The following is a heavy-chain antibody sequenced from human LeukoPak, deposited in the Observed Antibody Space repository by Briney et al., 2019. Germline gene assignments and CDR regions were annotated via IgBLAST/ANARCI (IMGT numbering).Heavy chain of an antibody. Sequence: SETLSLTCTVSGGSISSYYWSWIRQPPGKGLEWIGYIYYSGSANYNPSLKSRVTISVDTSKNQFSLKLSSVTAADTAIYYCARLGFYYGSGSFMDVWGKGTTVTVSS. CDR1: GGSISSYY. CDR2: IYYSGSA. CDR3: ARLGFYYGSGSFMDV. D-gene: IGHD3-10*01. V-gene: IGHV4-59*12. J-gene: IGHJ6*03.